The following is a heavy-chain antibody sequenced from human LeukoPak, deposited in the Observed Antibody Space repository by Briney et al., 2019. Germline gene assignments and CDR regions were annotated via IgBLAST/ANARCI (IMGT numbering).Heavy chain of an antibody. D-gene: IGHD1-26*01. Sequence: GGSLRLSCAASGFTFSDYYMSWIRQAPGKGLEWVSYISSSGSTLYYADSVKGRITISRDNAKNSLYLQMNSLRAEDTAVYYCAKDVGKWESLHFFDYWGQGTLVTVSS. CDR3: AKDVGKWESLHFFDY. J-gene: IGHJ4*02. CDR1: GFTFSDYY. CDR2: ISSSGSTL. V-gene: IGHV3-11*01.